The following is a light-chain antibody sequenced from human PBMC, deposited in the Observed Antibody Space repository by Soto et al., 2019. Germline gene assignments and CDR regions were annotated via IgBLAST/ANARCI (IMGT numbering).Light chain of an antibody. V-gene: IGKV3-20*01. CDR3: QHYGASPWT. CDR1: QSLSGNY. Sequence: NVLTQSPGTLSLSPGERATLSCRASQSLSGNYLAWYQQKPGQAPRVLIYRASIRATGISARFSGSGSGTDFTLTISRLEPEDCAVYYCQHYGASPWTFGQGTKVEIK. J-gene: IGKJ1*01. CDR2: RAS.